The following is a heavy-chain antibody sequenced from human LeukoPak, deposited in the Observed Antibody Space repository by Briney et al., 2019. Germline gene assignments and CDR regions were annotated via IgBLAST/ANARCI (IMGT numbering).Heavy chain of an antibody. Sequence: GGSLRLSCAASGFTFSSYGMHWVRQAPGKGLEWVAVIWYDGSNKYYADSVKGRFTISRDNSKNTLYLQMNSLRAEDTAVYYCARGRAPWTDQHGQVAFDIWGQGTMVTVSS. CDR1: GFTFSSYG. CDR2: IWYDGSNK. D-gene: IGHD3/OR15-3a*01. J-gene: IGHJ3*02. CDR3: ARGRAPWTDQHGQVAFDI. V-gene: IGHV3-33*01.